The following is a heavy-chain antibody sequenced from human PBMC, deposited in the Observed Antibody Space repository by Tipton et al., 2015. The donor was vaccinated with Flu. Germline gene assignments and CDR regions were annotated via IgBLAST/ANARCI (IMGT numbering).Heavy chain of an antibody. Sequence: AASGFTFSNAWMNWVRQAPGKGLEWVGRIKSKTDGGTTDYAAPVKGRFTISRDDSKNTLYLQMNSLKTEDTAVYYCTTGGAGYCSSTSCYSFDYWGQGTLVTVSS. CDR1: GFTFSNAW. CDR2: IKSKTDGGTT. V-gene: IGHV3-15*01. J-gene: IGHJ4*02. CDR3: TTGGAGYCSSTSCYSFDY. D-gene: IGHD2-2*02.